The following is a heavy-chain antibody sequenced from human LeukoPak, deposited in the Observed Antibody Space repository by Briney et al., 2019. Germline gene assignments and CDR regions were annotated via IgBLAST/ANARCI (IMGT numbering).Heavy chain of an antibody. V-gene: IGHV3-23*01. CDR2: ISGSAGAT. CDR3: TKEEEPPSFDY. CDR1: GFNFNNYA. Sequence: PGGSLRLSCAASGFNFNNYAMSWVRRAPGKGPEWVSAISGSAGATYYADSVKGRFTNARDNSKNTVYLQMNSLRADDTAVYYCTKEEEPPSFDYWGQGTLVTVSS. D-gene: IGHD1-26*01. J-gene: IGHJ4*02.